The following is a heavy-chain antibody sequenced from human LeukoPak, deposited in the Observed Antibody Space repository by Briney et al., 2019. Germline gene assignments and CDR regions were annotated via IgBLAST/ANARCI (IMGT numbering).Heavy chain of an antibody. CDR1: EGTFSSYA. J-gene: IGHJ4*02. D-gene: IGHD2-2*01. Sequence: WASVKVSCKASEGTFSSYAISWVRQAPGQGLKWMGGIIPIFGTANYAQKFQGRVTITTDESTSTAYMELSRLRSEDTAVYYCARLGPAHCSSTSCPSGNYDSVYWGQGTLVTVSS. CDR2: IIPIFGTA. V-gene: IGHV1-69*05. CDR3: ARLGPAHCSSTSCPSGNYDSVY.